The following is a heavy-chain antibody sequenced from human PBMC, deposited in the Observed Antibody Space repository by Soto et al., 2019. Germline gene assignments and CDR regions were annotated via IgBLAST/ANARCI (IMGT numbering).Heavy chain of an antibody. D-gene: IGHD1-26*01. CDR2: INPNSGGT. CDR1: GYTFTGSY. CDR3: ARDTLEVGRSYSGSYYNYGMDV. V-gene: IGHV1-2*04. Sequence: ASVKVSCKASGYTFTGSYMHWVRQAPGQGLEWMGWINPNSGGTNYAQKFQGWVTMTRDTSISTAYMELSRLRSDDTAVYYCARDTLEVGRSYSGSYYNYGMDVWGQGTTVTVSS. J-gene: IGHJ6*02.